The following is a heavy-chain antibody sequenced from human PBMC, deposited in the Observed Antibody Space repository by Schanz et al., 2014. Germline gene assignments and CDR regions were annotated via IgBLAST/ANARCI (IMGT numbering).Heavy chain of an antibody. CDR3: AKGRFGELSAFDI. D-gene: IGHD3-10*01. CDR1: GFTFSSYA. J-gene: IGHJ3*02. V-gene: IGHV3-23*01. CDR2: ISGSGGST. Sequence: EMQLLESGGGLIQPGGSLRLSCAASGFTFSSYAMSWVRQAPGKGLEWVSAISGSGGSTYYADSVKGRFTISRDNSKNTLYLQMNSLRAEDTAVYYCAKGRFGELSAFDIWGQGTMVTVSP.